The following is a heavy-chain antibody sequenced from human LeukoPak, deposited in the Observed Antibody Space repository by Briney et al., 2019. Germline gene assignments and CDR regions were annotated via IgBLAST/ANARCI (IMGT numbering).Heavy chain of an antibody. D-gene: IGHD1-1*01. Sequence: GRSLRLSCAASGFTFSSYGMHWVRQAPGKGLEWVAVISYDGSNKYYANSVKGRFTISRDNSKNTLYLQMNSLRAEDTAVYYCASGDNDPLFDYWGQGTLVTVSS. CDR2: ISYDGSNK. CDR1: GFTFSSYG. J-gene: IGHJ4*02. V-gene: IGHV3-30*03. CDR3: ASGDNDPLFDY.